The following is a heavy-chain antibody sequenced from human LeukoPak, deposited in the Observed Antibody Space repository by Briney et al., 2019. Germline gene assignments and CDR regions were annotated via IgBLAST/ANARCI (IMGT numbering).Heavy chain of an antibody. CDR1: GYSFTSYW. J-gene: IGHJ3*02. Sequence: GESLRISCKGSGYSFTSYWISWVRQMPGKGLEWMGRIDPSDSYTNYSPSFQGHVTISADESISTAYLQWSSLKASDTAMYYCARTRHYDILTGYQEAAGAFDIWGQGTMVTVSS. V-gene: IGHV5-10-1*01. D-gene: IGHD3-9*01. CDR2: IDPSDSYT. CDR3: ARTRHYDILTGYQEAAGAFDI.